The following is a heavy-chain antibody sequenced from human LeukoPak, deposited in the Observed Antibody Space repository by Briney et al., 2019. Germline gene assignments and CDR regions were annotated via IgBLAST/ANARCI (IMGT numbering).Heavy chain of an antibody. Sequence: PGGSLRLSCAASGFTFSSYWMSWVRQAPGKGLERVANIKQDGSDKYYVDSVKGRFTISRDNAKNSLYLQMNSLRAEDTAVYYCARGGSAFPPGYWGQGTLVTVSS. J-gene: IGHJ4*02. V-gene: IGHV3-7*04. CDR1: GFTFSSYW. CDR2: IKQDGSDK. D-gene: IGHD6-6*01. CDR3: ARGGSAFPPGY.